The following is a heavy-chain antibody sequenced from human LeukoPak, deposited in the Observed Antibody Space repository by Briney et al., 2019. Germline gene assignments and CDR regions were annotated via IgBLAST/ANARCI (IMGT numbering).Heavy chain of an antibody. J-gene: IGHJ5*02. CDR1: GYTFTSYY. CDR2: INPSGGST. Sequence: ASVKVSCKASGYTFTSYYMHWVRQAPGQGLEWMGIINPSGGSTSYAQKFQGRVTMTRDMSTSTVYMELGSLRSEDTAVYYCARAEDCSGGSCYSIDWFDPWGQGTLVIVSS. D-gene: IGHD2-15*01. V-gene: IGHV1-46*01. CDR3: ARAEDCSGGSCYSIDWFDP.